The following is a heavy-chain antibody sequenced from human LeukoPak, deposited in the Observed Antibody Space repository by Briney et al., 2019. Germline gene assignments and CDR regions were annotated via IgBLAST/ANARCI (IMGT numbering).Heavy chain of an antibody. CDR3: ARVIGGATGNNWFDP. J-gene: IGHJ5*02. D-gene: IGHD3-16*02. V-gene: IGHV1-69*05. Sequence: SVKVSCKASGGTFSSYAISWVRQAPGQGLEWMGRIIPIFGTANYAQKFQGRVTITTDESTSTAYMELSSLRSEDTAVYYCARVIGGATGNNWFDPWGQGTLVTVSS. CDR1: GGTFSSYA. CDR2: IIPIFGTA.